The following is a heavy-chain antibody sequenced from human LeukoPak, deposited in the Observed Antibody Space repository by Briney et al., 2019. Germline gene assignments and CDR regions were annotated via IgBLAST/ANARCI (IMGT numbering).Heavy chain of an antibody. CDR2: IYSGGST. J-gene: IGHJ4*02. CDR1: GFTVSSNY. V-gene: IGHV3-53*01. CDR3: ASCSSTSYYFDY. D-gene: IGHD2-2*01. Sequence: GGSLRLSCAASGFTVSSNYMNWVRQAPGKGLEWVSVIYSGGSTYYADSVKGRFTISRDNSKNTLYLQMNSLRAEDTAVYYCASCSSTSYYFDYWGQGTLVTVSS.